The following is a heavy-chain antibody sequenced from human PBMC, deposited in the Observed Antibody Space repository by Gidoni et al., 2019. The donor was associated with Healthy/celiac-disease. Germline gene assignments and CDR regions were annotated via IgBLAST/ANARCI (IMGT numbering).Heavy chain of an antibody. J-gene: IGHJ6*02. Sequence: QVQLVESGGGVVQPGRSLRLSCAASGFTFSSYAMHWVRQAPGKGLEWLAVISYDGSNKYYADSVKGRFTISRDNSKNTLYLQMNSLRAEDTAVYYCARDGNWNGGMDVWGQGTTVTVSS. CDR3: ARDGNWNGGMDV. CDR1: GFTFSSYA. D-gene: IGHD1-20*01. V-gene: IGHV3-30*01. CDR2: ISYDGSNK.